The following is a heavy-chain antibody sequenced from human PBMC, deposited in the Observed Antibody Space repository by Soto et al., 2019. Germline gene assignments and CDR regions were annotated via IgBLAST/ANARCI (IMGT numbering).Heavy chain of an antibody. J-gene: IGHJ4*02. V-gene: IGHV3-33*01. CDR1: GFTFSRYG. CDR3: ARDDDYEANAFDY. CDR2: IWNDGIRK. D-gene: IGHD3-22*01. Sequence: GGSLRLSCAASGFTFSRYGMHWVRQAPGKGLEWVALIWNDGIRKVYVDSVKGRFTISRDNSKNTLDLQMNSLRAEDTAVYYCARDDDYEANAFDYWGPGTLVTVSS.